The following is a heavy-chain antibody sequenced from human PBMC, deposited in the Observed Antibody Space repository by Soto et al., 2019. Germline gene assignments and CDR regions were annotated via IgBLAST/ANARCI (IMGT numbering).Heavy chain of an antibody. D-gene: IGHD2-2*01. J-gene: IGHJ4*02. CDR1: GFTFSSYA. V-gene: IGHV3-23*01. CDR2: ISGSGGST. Sequence: GGSLRLSCAASGFTFSSYAMSWVRQAPGKGLEWVSAISGSGGSTYYADSVKGRFTISRDNSKNTLYLQMNSLRAEDTAVYYCAQDIVVVPAAIVGYWGQGTLVTVSS. CDR3: AQDIVVVPAAIVGY.